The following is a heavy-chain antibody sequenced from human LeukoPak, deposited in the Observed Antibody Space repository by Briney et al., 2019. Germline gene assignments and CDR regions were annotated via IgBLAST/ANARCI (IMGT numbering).Heavy chain of an antibody. CDR3: AREDSSFIPFDY. D-gene: IGHD6-6*01. CDR1: GFTFSSYG. CDR2: IRYDGSNK. V-gene: IGHV3-30*02. J-gene: IGHJ4*02. Sequence: PGGSLRLSCAASGFTFSSYGMHWVRQAPGKGLEWEAFIRYDGSNKYYADSVKGRFTISRDNSKNTLYLQMNSLRAEDTAVYYCAREDSSFIPFDYWGQGTLVTVSS.